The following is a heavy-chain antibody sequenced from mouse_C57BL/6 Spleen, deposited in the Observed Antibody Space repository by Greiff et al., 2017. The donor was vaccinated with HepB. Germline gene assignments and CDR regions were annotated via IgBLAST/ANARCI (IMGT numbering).Heavy chain of an antibody. Sequence: EVQVVESGGGLVQPGGSLSLSCAASGFTFTDYYMSWVRQPPGKALEWLGFIRNKANGYTTEYSASVKGRFTISRDNSQSILDLQMNALRAEDSATYYCARYDGYDAVDYWGQGTTLTVSS. V-gene: IGHV7-3*01. J-gene: IGHJ2*01. CDR3: ARYDGYDAVDY. D-gene: IGHD2-2*01. CDR2: IRNKANGYTT. CDR1: GFTFTDYY.